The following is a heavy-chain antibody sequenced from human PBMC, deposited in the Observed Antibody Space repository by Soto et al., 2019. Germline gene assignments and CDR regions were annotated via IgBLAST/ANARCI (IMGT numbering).Heavy chain of an antibody. CDR2: TAYDESRK. CDR1: GFTFSRTA. Sequence: QVQLVESGGGVVQPGTSLRLSCAASGFTFSRTAMHWVRQAPGKGLEWVAVTAYDESRKFYADSVKGRFIISRDNAENTLDLQMNSLRVGDTAVYYCAREIVRRPDSSGYLDDWGRGTLVTVSS. V-gene: IGHV3-30-3*01. J-gene: IGHJ4*02. CDR3: AREIVRRPDSSGYLDD. D-gene: IGHD3-22*01.